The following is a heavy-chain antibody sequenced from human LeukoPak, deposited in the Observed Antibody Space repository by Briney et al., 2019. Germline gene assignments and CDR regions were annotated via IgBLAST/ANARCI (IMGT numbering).Heavy chain of an antibody. CDR3: ARRAAVAGLDY. V-gene: IGHV3-48*03. D-gene: IGHD6-19*01. Sequence: PGRSLRLSCAASGFTLSSYEMNWVRQAPGKGLERVSYISSSGSTIYYADSVKGRFTISRDNAKNSLYLQMNSLRAEDTDVYYCARRAAVAGLDYWGQATLVTVSS. CDR2: ISSSGSTI. CDR1: GFTLSSYE. J-gene: IGHJ4*02.